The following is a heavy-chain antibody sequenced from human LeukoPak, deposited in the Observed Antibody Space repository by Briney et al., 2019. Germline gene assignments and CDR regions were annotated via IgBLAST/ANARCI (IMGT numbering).Heavy chain of an antibody. J-gene: IGHJ6*02. CDR1: GGSISSYY. V-gene: IGHV4-4*07. CDR2: IYTSGST. Sequence: SETLSLTCTVSGGSISSYYWSWIRQPAGKGLEWIGRIYTSGSTNYNPSLKSRVTMSVDTSKNQFSLKLSSVTAADTAVYYCARAYRLGTGDSSGYYFYYYYYGMDVWGQGTTVTVSS. CDR3: ARAYRLGTGDSSGYYFYYYYYGMDV. D-gene: IGHD3-22*01.